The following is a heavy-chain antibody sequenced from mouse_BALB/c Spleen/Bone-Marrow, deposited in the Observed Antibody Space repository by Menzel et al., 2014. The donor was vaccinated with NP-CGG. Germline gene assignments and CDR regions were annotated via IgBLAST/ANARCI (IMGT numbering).Heavy chain of an antibody. J-gene: IGHJ3*01. CDR2: INPGSGSS. V-gene: IGHV1-54*01. CDR3: ARSRGYDVGPFAF. Sequence: VKLMESGAELVRPGTSVKVSCEASGYAFTNYLIEWVKQRPGQGLEWIGVINPGSGSSNYNENFKGKATLTADRSSSTAYMLLSSLTSDDSAVYFCARSRGYDVGPFAFWGQGTLVTVSA. D-gene: IGHD2-2*01. CDR1: GYAFTNYL.